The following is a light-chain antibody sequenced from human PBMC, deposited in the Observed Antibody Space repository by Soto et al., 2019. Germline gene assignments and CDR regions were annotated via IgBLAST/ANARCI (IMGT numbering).Light chain of an antibody. Sequence: EIVLTQSPGTLSLSPGERATLSCRASQSVNNGYLAWYQQKPGQAPRLLIYCASARATGNPDRFSGSGSGTDFTLPISRLEPQDFAVFYFEHYGGSHPYTFVLGSKLEIK. CDR2: CAS. J-gene: IGKJ2*01. CDR3: EHYGGSHPYT. CDR1: QSVNNGY. V-gene: IGKV3-20*01.